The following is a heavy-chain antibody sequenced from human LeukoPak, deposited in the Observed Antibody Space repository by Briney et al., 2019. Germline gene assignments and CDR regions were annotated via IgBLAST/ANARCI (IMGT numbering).Heavy chain of an antibody. J-gene: IGHJ5*02. CDR1: GGSFSGYY. CDR3: ARAKAQWLVLWFDP. CDR2: INTSGSP. Sequence: KPSETLSLTCAVYGGSFSGYYWSWIRQPPGKALEYIGEINTSGSPNYNPSLKCRVTISVDTSKHPFSLKLSSVTAADTAVYYCARAKAQWLVLWFDPWGQGTLVTVSS. D-gene: IGHD6-19*01. V-gene: IGHV4-34*01.